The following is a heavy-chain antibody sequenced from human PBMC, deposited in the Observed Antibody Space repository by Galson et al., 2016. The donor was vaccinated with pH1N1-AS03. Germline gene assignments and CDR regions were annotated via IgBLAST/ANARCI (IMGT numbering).Heavy chain of an antibody. V-gene: IGHV1-69*02. CDR2: IIPMLGLA. D-gene: IGHD3-10*01. J-gene: IGHJ4*02. Sequence: SVKVSCKASGYTFTKYSISWVRQAPGQGLEWMGRIIPMLGLANYQQKFQGRVTITADKSTSTAYMDLNTLRAEDTALYYCTTVAGTYYNGAYWGQGSLVTVSS. CDR3: TTVAGTYYNGAY. CDR1: GYTFTKYS.